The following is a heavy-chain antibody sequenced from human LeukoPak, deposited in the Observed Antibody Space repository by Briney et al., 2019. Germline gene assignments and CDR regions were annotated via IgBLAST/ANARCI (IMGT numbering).Heavy chain of an antibody. CDR1: GFTFSSYA. Sequence: GGSLRLSCAASGFTFSSYAMHWVRQPPGKGLEWVAVMSYDGSNKFYADSVKGRFTISRDNSKNTLYLQMNSLRAEDTAVYYCASPGGDYEFTPFNYWGQGTLVTVSS. CDR2: MSYDGSNK. V-gene: IGHV3-30-3*01. CDR3: ASPGGDYEFTPFNY. D-gene: IGHD4-17*01. J-gene: IGHJ4*02.